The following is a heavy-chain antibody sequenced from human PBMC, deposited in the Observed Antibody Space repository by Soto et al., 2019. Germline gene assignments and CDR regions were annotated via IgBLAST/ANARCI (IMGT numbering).Heavy chain of an antibody. D-gene: IGHD1-1*01. V-gene: IGHV3-74*01. Sequence: SIRLYPGASGLPFRKYCMHWVRQAPGKGLVWVSRINSDGSSTSYADSVMGRFTISRDNAKNTLYLQMNTLRAEDTAVYYCASPERDYWGQGTLVTVSS. CDR2: INSDGSST. CDR1: GLPFRKYC. CDR3: ASPERDY. J-gene: IGHJ4*02.